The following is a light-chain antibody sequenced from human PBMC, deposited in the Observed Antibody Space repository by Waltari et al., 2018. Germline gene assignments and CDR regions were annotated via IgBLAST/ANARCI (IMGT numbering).Light chain of an antibody. CDR1: SSNIGAGFD. CDR3: QSYDSSLFVV. J-gene: IGLJ2*01. Sequence: PGQRVTISCTGSSSNIGAGFDVHWYQQLPGTAPKLLIFGNNNRPSGVPDRFSGSKSGTSASLAITGLQAEDEADYYCQSYDSSLFVVFGGGTKLTVL. CDR2: GNN. V-gene: IGLV1-40*01.